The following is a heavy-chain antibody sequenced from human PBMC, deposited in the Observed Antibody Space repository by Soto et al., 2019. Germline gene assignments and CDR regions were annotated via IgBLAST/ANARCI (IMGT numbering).Heavy chain of an antibody. CDR3: ARFIAVGNLFDP. D-gene: IGHD6-19*01. Sequence: SETLSLTCTVSGGSISSYYWSWIRQPPGKGLEWIGYIYYSGSTNYNPSLKSRVTISVDTSKNQFSLKLSSVTAADTAVYYCARFIAVGNLFDPWGQGTLVTVSS. CDR2: IYYSGST. V-gene: IGHV4-59*01. CDR1: GGSISSYY. J-gene: IGHJ5*02.